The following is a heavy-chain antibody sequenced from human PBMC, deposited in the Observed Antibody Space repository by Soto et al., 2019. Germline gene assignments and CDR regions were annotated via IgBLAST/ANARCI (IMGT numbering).Heavy chain of an antibody. CDR1: GFTFSNYN. CDR2: ISGSGGST. D-gene: IGHD2-21*02. J-gene: IGHJ5*02. Sequence: PGGSLRLSCVASGFTFSNYNMNWVRQAPGKGLEWVSAISGSGGSTYYADSVKGRFTISRDNSKNTLYLQMNSLRAGDTAVYYCAKDVTGVSWFDPWGQGTLVTVSS. CDR3: AKDVTGVSWFDP. V-gene: IGHV3-23*01.